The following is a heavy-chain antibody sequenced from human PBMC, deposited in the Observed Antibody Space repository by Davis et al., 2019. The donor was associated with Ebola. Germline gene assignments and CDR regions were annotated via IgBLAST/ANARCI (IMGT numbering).Heavy chain of an antibody. CDR1: GFTFSGSP. J-gene: IGHJ1*01. D-gene: IGHD3-16*01. Sequence: AGSLSLSCPASGFTFSGSPMPWVRQASGKGLEWVGRIRSKANSYATAYAASVKGRFTISRDDSKNTAYLQMNSLKTEDTAVYYCTNRGGHWGQGTLVTVSS. CDR3: TNRGGH. V-gene: IGHV3-73*01. CDR2: IRSKANSYAT.